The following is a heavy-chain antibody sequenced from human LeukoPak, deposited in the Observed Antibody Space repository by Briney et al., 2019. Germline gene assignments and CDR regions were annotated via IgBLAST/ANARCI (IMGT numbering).Heavy chain of an antibody. J-gene: IGHJ4*02. D-gene: IGHD3-22*01. CDR2: IIPIFGTA. V-gene: IGHV1-69*13. CDR1: GGTFSSYA. Sequence: ASVKVSCKASGGTFSSYAISWVRQAPGQGLEWMGGIIPIFGTADYTQKFQGRITITADESTSTAYLELSSLTSEDTAIYYCAVTDDSVGYYGTYFDSWGQGTLLTVSS. CDR3: AVTDDSVGYYGTYFDS.